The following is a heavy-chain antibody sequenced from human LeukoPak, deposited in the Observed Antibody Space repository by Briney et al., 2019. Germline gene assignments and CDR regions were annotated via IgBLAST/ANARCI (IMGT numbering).Heavy chain of an antibody. V-gene: IGHV4-4*02. CDR3: SRESGPYCPFGH. D-gene: IGHD1-26*01. CDR1: GGSITTTNF. J-gene: IGHJ5*02. Sequence: SETLSLTCGVSGGSITTTNFWSWVRQPPGGGLEWIGEISLRGRTQYNPSLKSRVNISIDGSKNHLYLSLASVTAADTAVYYCSRESGPYCPFGHWGQGTLVAVTS. CDR2: ISLRGRT.